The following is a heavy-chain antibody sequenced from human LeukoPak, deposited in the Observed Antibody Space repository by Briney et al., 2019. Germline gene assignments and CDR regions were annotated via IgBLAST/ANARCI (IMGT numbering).Heavy chain of an antibody. CDR2: ITSGSDTI. D-gene: IGHD6-13*01. Sequence: GGSLRLSCAASGFIFSSYSMNWVRQAPGRGLEWVSYITSGSDTIFYADSVKGRFTISRDNAKNTLYLQMNSLRAEDTAVYYCARGTSSWRNGMDVWGQGTTVTVSS. V-gene: IGHV3-48*04. CDR1: GFIFSSYS. J-gene: IGHJ6*02. CDR3: ARGTSSWRNGMDV.